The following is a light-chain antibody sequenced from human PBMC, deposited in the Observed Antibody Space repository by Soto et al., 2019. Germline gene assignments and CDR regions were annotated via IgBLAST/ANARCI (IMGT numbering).Light chain of an antibody. CDR2: DVS. J-gene: IGKJ1*01. Sequence: EIVLTQSPGTLSLSPGERATLSCRSSQSVSSSYLAWYQQKPGQAPRLLIYDVSSRATGIPDRFSGSGSGIDFTLTIRRLEPEDFAVYYCQQYGSSPTFGQGTKVEIK. V-gene: IGKV3-20*01. CDR3: QQYGSSPT. CDR1: QSVSSSY.